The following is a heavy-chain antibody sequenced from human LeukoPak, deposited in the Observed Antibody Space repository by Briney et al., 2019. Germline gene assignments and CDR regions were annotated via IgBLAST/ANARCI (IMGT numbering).Heavy chain of an antibody. Sequence: GASVKVSCKASGYTFTSYGISWVRQAPGRGLEWMGWISAYNGNTNYAQKLQGRVTMTTDTSTSTAYMELRSLRSDDTAVYYCARRYSSGWYRGVVDYWGRGTLVTVSS. CDR1: GYTFTSYG. J-gene: IGHJ4*02. CDR3: ARRYSSGWYRGVVDY. D-gene: IGHD6-19*01. CDR2: ISAYNGNT. V-gene: IGHV1-18*01.